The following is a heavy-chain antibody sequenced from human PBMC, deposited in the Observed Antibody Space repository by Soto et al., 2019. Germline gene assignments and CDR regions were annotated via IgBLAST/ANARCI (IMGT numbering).Heavy chain of an antibody. D-gene: IGHD6-13*01. CDR1: GGTFSSYA. V-gene: IGHV1-69*06. J-gene: IGHJ6*02. CDR2: IIPIFGTA. Sequence: QVRLVQSGAEVKKPGSSVKVSCKASGGTFSSYAISWVRQAPGQGLEWMGGIIPIFGTANYAQKIQGRVTITADKSTSTAYMELSSLRSEDTAVYYCARYAQQQLPYYYYGMDVWGQGTTVTVSS. CDR3: ARYAQQQLPYYYYGMDV.